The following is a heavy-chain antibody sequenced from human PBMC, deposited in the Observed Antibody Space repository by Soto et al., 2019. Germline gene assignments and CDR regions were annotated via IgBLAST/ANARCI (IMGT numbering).Heavy chain of an antibody. Sequence: QVQLQESGPGLVKPSETLSLTCTVSGGSVSSGSYYWSWIRQPPGKGLEWIGYIYYSGSTNYNPSLKRRVTISVDTSKNQFSLKLSSVTAADTAVYYCARTLSGYLLDFIWFDPWGQGTLVTVSS. CDR2: IYYSGST. CDR3: ARTLSGYLLDFIWFDP. V-gene: IGHV4-61*01. CDR1: GGSVSSGSYY. J-gene: IGHJ5*02. D-gene: IGHD3-3*01.